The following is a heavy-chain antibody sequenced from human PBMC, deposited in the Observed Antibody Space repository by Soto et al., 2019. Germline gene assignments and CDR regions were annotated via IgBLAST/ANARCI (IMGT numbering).Heavy chain of an antibody. CDR3: ARMGGRGEFWSGYYCGMDV. Sequence: ASVKVSCKASGYTFTTHGISWVRQVPEQGLDWMGWMNPNSGNTGYAQKFQGRVTMTRNTSISTAYMELSSLRSEDTAVYYCARMGGRGEFWSGYYCGMDVWGQGTLVTVSS. J-gene: IGHJ6*02. D-gene: IGHD3-3*01. CDR2: MNPNSGNT. V-gene: IGHV1-8*01. CDR1: GYTFTTHG.